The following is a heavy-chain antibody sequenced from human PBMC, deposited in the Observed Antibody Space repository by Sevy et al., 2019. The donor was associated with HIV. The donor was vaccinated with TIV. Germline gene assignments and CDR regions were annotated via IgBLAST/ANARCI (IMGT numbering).Heavy chain of an antibody. Sequence: GGSLRLSCAASGFTFSSYAMHWVRQAPGKGLEWVAVISYDGSNKYYADSVKGRFTISRDNSKNTLYLQMNSLRAEDKAVYYCARVLGYCSGGSCYSVKSYYYYGMDVWGQGTTVTVSS. CDR3: ARVLGYCSGGSCYSVKSYYYYGMDV. CDR1: GFTFSSYA. V-gene: IGHV3-30-3*01. D-gene: IGHD2-15*01. J-gene: IGHJ6*02. CDR2: ISYDGSNK.